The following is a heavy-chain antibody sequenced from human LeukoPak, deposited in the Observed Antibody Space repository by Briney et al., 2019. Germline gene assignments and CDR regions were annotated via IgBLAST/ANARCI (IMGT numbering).Heavy chain of an antibody. CDR3: ARAGAGREYQLPFDY. CDR1: GGSFSGYY. J-gene: IGHJ4*02. CDR2: INHSGST. Sequence: SETLSLTCAVYGGSFSGYYWSWIRQPPGKGLEWIGEINHSGSTNYNPSLKSRVTISVDTSKNQFSLKLSSVTAADTAVYYCARAGAGREYQLPFDYWGQGTLVSVSS. D-gene: IGHD2-2*01. V-gene: IGHV4-34*01.